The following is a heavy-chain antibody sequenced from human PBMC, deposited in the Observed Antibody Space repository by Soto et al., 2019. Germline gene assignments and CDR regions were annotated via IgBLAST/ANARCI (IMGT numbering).Heavy chain of an antibody. CDR2: ISGSGGTT. Sequence: GGSLRLSCAASGFTFSNYAMTWVRQAPGKGLEWVSTISGSGGTTYYADSVKGRFTISGDNSKDTLYLQMNSLKAEDTAVYYCAKDGVRTGYHHFDYWGQGTLVTVSS. V-gene: IGHV3-23*01. CDR1: GFTFSNYA. D-gene: IGHD3-9*01. CDR3: AKDGVRTGYHHFDY. J-gene: IGHJ4*02.